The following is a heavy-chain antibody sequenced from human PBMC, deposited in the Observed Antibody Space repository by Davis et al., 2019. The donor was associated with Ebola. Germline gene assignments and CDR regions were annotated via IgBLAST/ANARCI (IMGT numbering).Heavy chain of an antibody. D-gene: IGHD3-9*01. CDR3: ARTTGRQDRDWPYFDN. J-gene: IGHJ4*02. CDR2: ISGSGGST. V-gene: IGHV3-53*01. CDR1: GFTVSSNY. Sequence: GGSLRLSCAASGFTVSSNYMNWVRQAPGKGLEWVSAISGSGGSTYYADSVKGRFTISRDTSKNTLYLQMNSLRVEDTAVYYCARTTGRQDRDWPYFDNWGQGTLVTVSS.